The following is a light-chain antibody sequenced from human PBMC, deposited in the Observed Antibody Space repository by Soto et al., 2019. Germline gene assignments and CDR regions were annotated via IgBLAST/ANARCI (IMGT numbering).Light chain of an antibody. CDR3: AAWDVSLNACV. V-gene: IGLV1-44*01. Sequence: QSVLSQPPPASDTPVQRVTISCSGSSSNIGSNTVNWYKQFPGAAPKLLIYSNSQRPSGCPDRFPGPKSGTSAALAISGLQSEDEADYYCAAWDVSLNACVFGTGTKVTVL. CDR1: SSNIGSNT. J-gene: IGLJ1*01. CDR2: SNS.